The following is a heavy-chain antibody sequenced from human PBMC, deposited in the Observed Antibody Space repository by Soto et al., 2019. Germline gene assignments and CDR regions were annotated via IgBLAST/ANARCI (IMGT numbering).Heavy chain of an antibody. CDR2: ITDTGGDT. V-gene: IGHV3-23*01. J-gene: IGHJ4*02. D-gene: IGHD3-10*01. CDR3: ARGSTDSYPGSRIFDF. Sequence: LRLSCVASGIPFGSRAMSWVRQAPGEGLEWVSSITDTGGDTKYADSVRGRFTMSRDNSKKTLYLQMNSLRVEDSALYYCARGSTDSYPGSRIFDFWGRGTLVTVSS. CDR1: GIPFGSRA.